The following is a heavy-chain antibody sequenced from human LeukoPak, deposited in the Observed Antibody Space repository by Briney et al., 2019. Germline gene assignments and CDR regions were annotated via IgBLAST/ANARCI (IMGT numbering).Heavy chain of an antibody. D-gene: IGHD3-10*01. CDR2: ISGGGGTT. CDR1: GFTFSNYA. CDR3: TTDGLLWFGELSG. V-gene: IGHV3-23*01. Sequence: PGGSLRLSCAASGFTFSNYAMNWVRQAPGKGLEWVSAISGGGGTTYYTDSVKGRFTISRDNSKNTLYLQMNSLRAEDTAVYYCTTDGLLWFGELSGWGQGTLVTVSS. J-gene: IGHJ4*02.